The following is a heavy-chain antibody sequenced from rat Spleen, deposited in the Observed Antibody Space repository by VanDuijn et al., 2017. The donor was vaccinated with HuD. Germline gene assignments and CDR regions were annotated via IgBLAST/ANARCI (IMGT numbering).Heavy chain of an antibody. V-gene: IGHV5-7*01. J-gene: IGHJ3*01. Sequence: EVQLVESGGGLVQPGRSLKLSCAASGFTFSDYNMAWVRQAPKKGLEWVTTISPSGGSTYYRDSVKGRFTISRDNAKSTLYLQMDSLRFEDMATYYCVTETNWERFAYWGQGTLVTVSS. CDR1: GFTFSDYN. CDR3: VTETNWERFAY. D-gene: IGHD5-1*01. CDR2: ISPSGGST.